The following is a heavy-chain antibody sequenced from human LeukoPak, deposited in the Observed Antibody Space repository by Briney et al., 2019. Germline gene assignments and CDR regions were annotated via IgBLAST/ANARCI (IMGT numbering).Heavy chain of an antibody. CDR2: INYGGSA. CDR3: ATLYGSGDY. V-gene: IGHV4-59*11. Sequence: PSETLSLTCTVSGGSISSHYWTWIRQPPGKGLEWIGCINYGGSAQYSPSLNSRVTISIDTSKNQFSLKLSSVTAADTAVYYCATLYGSGDYWGQGTLVTVSS. J-gene: IGHJ4*02. D-gene: IGHD3-10*01. CDR1: GGSISSHY.